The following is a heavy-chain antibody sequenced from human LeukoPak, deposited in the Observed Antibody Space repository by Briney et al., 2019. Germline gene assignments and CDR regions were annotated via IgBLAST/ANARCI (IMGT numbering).Heavy chain of an antibody. Sequence: GGSLRLSCAASGFTFNSYSMNWFRQAPGKGLEWVSSISSSSSYIYYADSVKGRFTISRDNAKNSLYLQMNSLRAEDTAVYYCARVAQQQLGTGYYYYYYMDVWGKGTTVTISS. CDR3: ARVAQQQLGTGYYYYYYMDV. J-gene: IGHJ6*03. V-gene: IGHV3-21*01. CDR2: ISSSSSYI. D-gene: IGHD6-13*01. CDR1: GFTFNSYS.